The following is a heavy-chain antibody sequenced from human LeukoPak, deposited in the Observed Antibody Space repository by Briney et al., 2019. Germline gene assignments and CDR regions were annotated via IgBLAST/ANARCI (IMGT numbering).Heavy chain of an antibody. J-gene: IGHJ2*01. CDR1: GGSISSHY. CDR3: ARDGAGGSSFSCYFDL. Sequence: SETLSLTCTVSGGSISSHYWSWIRQPAGKGLEWVGRIYNTGSTNYNPSLKSRVTMSVDKSKNQFSLKLTSVTAADTAVYFCARDGAGGSSFSCYFDLWGRGTVVTVSS. D-gene: IGHD6-13*01. V-gene: IGHV4-4*07. CDR2: IYNTGST.